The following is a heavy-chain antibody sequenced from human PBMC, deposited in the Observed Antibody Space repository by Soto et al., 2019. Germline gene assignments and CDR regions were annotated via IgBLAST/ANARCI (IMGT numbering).Heavy chain of an antibody. CDR2: ISVFNGKI. J-gene: IGHJ3*01. Sequence: QVQLVQSGAEVKKPGASVKVSCKTSGYTFTGYGINWVRQAPGQGLEWMGWISVFNGKIKYGQNMRGRVVMTTDTSTSTAYMELTSLRSDDTAVYFCGRDGSGGIIDSWGQGTMVIVSS. CDR1: GYTFTGYG. CDR3: GRDGSGGIIDS. V-gene: IGHV1-18*01. D-gene: IGHD2-15*01.